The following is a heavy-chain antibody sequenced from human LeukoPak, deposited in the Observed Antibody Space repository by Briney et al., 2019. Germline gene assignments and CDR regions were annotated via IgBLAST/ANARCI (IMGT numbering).Heavy chain of an antibody. D-gene: IGHD5-18*01. J-gene: IGHJ4*02. CDR1: GGSISSYY. V-gene: IGHV4-59*01. CDR3: ARLGYSYGYVLDY. Sequence: SETLSLTCTVSGGSISSYYWSWIRQPPGKGLEWIGYIYYSGSNNYNPSLKSRVTISVDTSKNQFSLKLSSVTAADTAVYYCARLGYSYGYVLDYWGQGTLVTVSS. CDR2: IYYSGSN.